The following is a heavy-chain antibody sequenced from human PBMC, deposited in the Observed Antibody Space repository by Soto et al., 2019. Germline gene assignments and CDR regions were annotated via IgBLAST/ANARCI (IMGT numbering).Heavy chain of an antibody. CDR2: INPSGGST. CDR1: GYTFTSYY. D-gene: IGHD6-19*01. V-gene: IGHV1-46*01. J-gene: IGHJ3*02. CDR3: ARDWYSSGWYSSAFDI. Sequence: ASVKVSCKASGYTFTSYYMHWVRQAPGQGLEWMGIINPSGGSTSYAQKFQGRVTMTRDTSTSTVYMELSSLRSEDTAAYYCARDWYSSGWYSSAFDIWGQGTMVTVSS.